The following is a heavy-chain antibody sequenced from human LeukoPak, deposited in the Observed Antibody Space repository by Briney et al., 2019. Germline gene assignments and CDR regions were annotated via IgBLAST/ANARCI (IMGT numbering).Heavy chain of an antibody. J-gene: IGHJ3*02. CDR2: ISAYNGNT. D-gene: IGHD4-17*01. CDR3: ARDGEESTVTTPEDDAFDI. CDR1: GYTFTSYG. Sequence: ASVKVSCKASGYTFTSYGISWVRQAPGQGLEWMGWISAYNGNTNYAQKLQGRVTMTTDTSTSTAYMELRSLRSDDTAVYYCARDGEESTVTTPEDDAFDIWGQGTMVTVSS. V-gene: IGHV1-18*01.